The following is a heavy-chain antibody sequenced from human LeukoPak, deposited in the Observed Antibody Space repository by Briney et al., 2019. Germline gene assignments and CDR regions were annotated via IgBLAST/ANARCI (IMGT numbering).Heavy chain of an antibody. Sequence: GGSLRLSCAASGFTFSSYSMHWVRQAPGKGLVWVSRIKTDGTTTNYADSVKGRFTISRDNAKNTLYLQMNSLRAEDTAVYYCARDNEWLLYDYWGQGTLVTVSS. CDR2: IKTDGTTT. CDR1: GFTFSSYS. CDR3: ARDNEWLLYDY. J-gene: IGHJ4*02. D-gene: IGHD3-3*01. V-gene: IGHV3-74*01.